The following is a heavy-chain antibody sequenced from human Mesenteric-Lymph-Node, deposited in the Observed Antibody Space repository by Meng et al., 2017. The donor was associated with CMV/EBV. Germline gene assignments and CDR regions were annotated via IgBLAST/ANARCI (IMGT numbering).Heavy chain of an antibody. V-gene: IGHV4-59*01. D-gene: IGHD2-8*01. CDR2: VYNIGRT. Sequence: SETLSLTCAVYGASFSDYYWSWIRQPPGKGLEWIGYVYNIGRTNYNSFLKSRVTISIDTSKNHFSLKLSSVTAADTAVYYCARDGCSDGTCLDSFDVWGQGTMVTVSS. CDR3: ARDGCSDGTCLDSFDV. J-gene: IGHJ3*01. CDR1: GASFSDYY.